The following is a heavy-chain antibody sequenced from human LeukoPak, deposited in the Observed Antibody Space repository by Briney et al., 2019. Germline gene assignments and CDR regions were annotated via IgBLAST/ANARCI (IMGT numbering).Heavy chain of an antibody. CDR1: GYTFTSYD. V-gene: IGHV1-8*01. J-gene: IGHJ4*02. D-gene: IGHD5-12*01. Sequence: ASVKVSCKASGYTFTSYDINWVRQATGQGLEWMGWMNPNSGNTGYAQKFQGRVSMTADTATSTAYMELRSLTSDDTAMYYCARSGRGTYYYFDLWGQGTLVTVSS. CDR2: MNPNSGNT. CDR3: ARSGRGTYYYFDL.